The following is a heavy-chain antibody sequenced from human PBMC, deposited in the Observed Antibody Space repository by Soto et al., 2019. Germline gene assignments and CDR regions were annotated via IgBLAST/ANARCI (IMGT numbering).Heavy chain of an antibody. CDR2: IYHSGST. V-gene: IGHV4-30-2*01. CDR3: ARVMRAAAGTSHFDY. CDR1: GGSISSGGYS. J-gene: IGHJ4*02. D-gene: IGHD6-13*01. Sequence: SETLSLTCAVSGGSISSGGYSWSWIRQPPGKGLEWIGYIYHSGSTYYNPSLKSRVTISVDRSKNQFSLKLSSVTAADTAVYYCARVMRAAAGTSHFDYWGQGTLVTVSS.